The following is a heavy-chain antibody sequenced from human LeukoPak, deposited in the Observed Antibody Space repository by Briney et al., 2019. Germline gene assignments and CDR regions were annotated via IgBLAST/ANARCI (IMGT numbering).Heavy chain of an antibody. J-gene: IGHJ3*02. CDR3: AREVRYPDAFDI. CDR1: GGTFSSYA. Sequence: SVKVSCKASGGTFSSYAISWVRQAPGQGLEWMGGIIPIFGTANYAQKFQGRATITADESTSTAYMELSSLRSEDTAVYYCAREVRYPDAFDIWDQGTMVTVSS. D-gene: IGHD3-9*01. CDR2: IIPIFGTA. V-gene: IGHV1-69*01.